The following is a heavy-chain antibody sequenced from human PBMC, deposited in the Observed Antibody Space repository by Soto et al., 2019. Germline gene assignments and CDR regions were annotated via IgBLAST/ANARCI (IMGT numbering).Heavy chain of an antibody. CDR2: ISAYNGNT. Sequence: ASVKVSCKASGYTFTSYGISWVRQAPGQGLEWMGWISAYNGNTNYAQKLQGGVTMTTDTSTSTAYMELRSLRSDDTAVYYCARQFRFLEWLPQPPDYWGQGTLVTVSS. V-gene: IGHV1-18*01. D-gene: IGHD3-3*01. J-gene: IGHJ4*02. CDR3: ARQFRFLEWLPQPPDY. CDR1: GYTFTSYG.